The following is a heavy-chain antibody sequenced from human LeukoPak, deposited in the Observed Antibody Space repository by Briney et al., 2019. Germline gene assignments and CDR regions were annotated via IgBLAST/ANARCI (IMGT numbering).Heavy chain of an antibody. D-gene: IGHD2-2*01. CDR2: IYSGGGT. Sequence: GGSLRLSCAASGFTVSSSYMSWVRQAPGKGLEWVSCIYSGGGTYYADSVKGRFTISRDNSKNTLYLQMNSLRAEDTAVYYCARGQSTSSGMDVWGQGTTVTVSS. CDR3: ARGQSTSSGMDV. J-gene: IGHJ6*02. CDR1: GFTVSSSY. V-gene: IGHV3-53*01.